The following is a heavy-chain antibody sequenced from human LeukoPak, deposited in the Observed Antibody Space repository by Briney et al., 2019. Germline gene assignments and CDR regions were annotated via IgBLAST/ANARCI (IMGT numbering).Heavy chain of an antibody. CDR2: INPNSGGT. Sequence: ASVKVSCKASGYTFTCYYMHWVRQAPGQGLEWMGWINPNSGGTNYAQKFQGWVTMTRDTSISTAYMELSRLRSDDTAVYYCARGPTTSIQLLHWGQGTLVTVSS. V-gene: IGHV1-2*04. CDR3: ARGPTTSIQLLH. J-gene: IGHJ4*02. D-gene: IGHD1-26*01. CDR1: GYTFTCYY.